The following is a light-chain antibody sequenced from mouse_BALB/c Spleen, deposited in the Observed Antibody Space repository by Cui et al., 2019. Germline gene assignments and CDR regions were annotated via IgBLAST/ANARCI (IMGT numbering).Light chain of an antibody. V-gene: IGKV4-90*01. J-gene: IGKJ1*01. CDR2: GIS. CDR1: SSVSY. CDR3: QQRSSYRT. Sequence: EILLTQSPAIIAASPGEKVTITCSASSSVSYMNWYQQKPGSSPKIWIYGISNLASGVPARFSGSGSGTSFSFTINSMEAEDVATYYCQQRSSYRTFGGGTKLEI.